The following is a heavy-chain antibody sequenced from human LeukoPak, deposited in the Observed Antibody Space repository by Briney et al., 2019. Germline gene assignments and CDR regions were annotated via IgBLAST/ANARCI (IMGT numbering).Heavy chain of an antibody. CDR1: GYTCTSYD. CDR3: AREGSSRRSGDDY. Sequence: ASVNVSCKASGYTCTSYDINWVRQATGQGLEWMGWMNPNSGNTGYAQKFQGRVTMTRNTSISTAYMELSSLRSEDTAVYYCAREGSSRRSGDDYWGQGTLVTVSS. V-gene: IGHV1-8*01. J-gene: IGHJ4*02. CDR2: MNPNSGNT. D-gene: IGHD6-13*01.